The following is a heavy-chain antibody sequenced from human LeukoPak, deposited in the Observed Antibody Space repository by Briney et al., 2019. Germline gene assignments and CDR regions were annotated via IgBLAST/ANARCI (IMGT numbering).Heavy chain of an antibody. CDR3: ARDAVYCSGGSCYLNWFDP. V-gene: IGHV4-39*07. J-gene: IGHJ5*02. Sequence: ASETLSLTCTVSGGSISSRSYYWGWVRQPPGKGLEWIGSIYHSGSTYYNPSLKSRVTISVDTSKNQFSLKLSSVTAADTAVYYCARDAVYCSGGSCYLNWFDPWGQGTLVTVSS. D-gene: IGHD2-15*01. CDR2: IYHSGST. CDR1: GGSISSRSYY.